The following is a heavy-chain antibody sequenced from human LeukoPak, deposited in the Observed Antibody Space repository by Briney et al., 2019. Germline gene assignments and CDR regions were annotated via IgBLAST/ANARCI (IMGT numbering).Heavy chain of an antibody. CDR2: ISSTGSTI. CDR3: ARAGERLIGIPLDY. CDR1: GFTFSSYE. J-gene: IGHJ4*02. D-gene: IGHD3-10*01. V-gene: IGHV3-48*03. Sequence: GGSLRLSCVASGFTFSSYEMNWVRQAPGKGLEWVSYISSTGSTIYYADSVKGRFTISRDNAKNSLYLQMNSLRAEDTAIYYCARAGERLIGIPLDYWGQGTLVTVSS.